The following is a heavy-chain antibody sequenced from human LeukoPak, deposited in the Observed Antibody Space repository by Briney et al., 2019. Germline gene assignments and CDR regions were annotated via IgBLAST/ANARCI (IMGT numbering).Heavy chain of an antibody. CDR1: GYTFTSYG. J-gene: IGHJ4*02. Sequence: GASVKVSCKASGYTFTSYGISWVRQAPGQGLEWMGWISAYNGNTNYAQKLQGRVTMTTDTSTSTAYMELRSLRSDDTAVYYCARVGVVITIPYPGGDYWGQGTLVTVSS. V-gene: IGHV1-18*01. D-gene: IGHD3-3*01. CDR2: ISAYNGNT. CDR3: ARVGVVITIPYPGGDY.